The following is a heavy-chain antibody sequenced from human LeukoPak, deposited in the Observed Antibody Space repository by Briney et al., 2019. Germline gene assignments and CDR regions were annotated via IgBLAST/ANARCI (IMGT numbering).Heavy chain of an antibody. CDR1: GGSISSGGYY. D-gene: IGHD3-9*01. Sequence: SETLSLTCAVSGGSISSGGYYWSWIRQPPGKGLEWIGYIYYSGSTNYNPSLKSRVTISVDTSKNQFSLKLSSVTAADTAVYYCARDTRGDILTGAHAFDIWGQGTMVTVSS. V-gene: IGHV4-61*08. J-gene: IGHJ3*02. CDR2: IYYSGST. CDR3: ARDTRGDILTGAHAFDI.